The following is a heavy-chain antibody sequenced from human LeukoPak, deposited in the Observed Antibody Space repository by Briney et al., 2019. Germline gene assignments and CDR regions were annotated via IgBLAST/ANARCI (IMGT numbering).Heavy chain of an antibody. D-gene: IGHD2-21*01. CDR2: IKAGNGDT. CDR1: GYIFTKYV. J-gene: IGHJ4*02. CDR3: ARDDCGDTCYPGGC. V-gene: IGHV1-3*01. Sequence: ASVKVSCKASGYIFTKYVVHWVRQAPGQRPEWMGWIKAGNGDTKYSQNFQDRLTITRDTSASTVYMELSSLTSGDTALYYCARDDCGDTCYPGGCWGQGTLVTVSS.